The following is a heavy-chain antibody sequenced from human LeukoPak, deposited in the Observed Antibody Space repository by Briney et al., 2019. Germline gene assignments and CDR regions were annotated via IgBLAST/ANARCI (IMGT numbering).Heavy chain of an antibody. Sequence: GGSLRLSCAASGFTFSSYSMNWVRQAPGKGLEWVSYISSSSSTIYYADSVKGRFTISRDNSKNTLYLQMNSLRAEDTAVYYCARGAYNWFGSYYFDYWGQGTLVTVSS. D-gene: IGHD1-1*01. CDR1: GFTFSSYS. J-gene: IGHJ4*02. V-gene: IGHV3-48*01. CDR2: ISSSSSTI. CDR3: ARGAYNWFGSYYFDY.